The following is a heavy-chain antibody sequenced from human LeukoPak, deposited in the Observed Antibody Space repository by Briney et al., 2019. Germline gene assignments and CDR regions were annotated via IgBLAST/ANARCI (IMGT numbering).Heavy chain of an antibody. Sequence: RPGGSLRPSCAASGFTFSSHWMHWVRQAPGKGLVWVSHIKSDGSGTSYADSVKGRFTISRDNAKNTLYLQMNSLRAEDTAIYYCARALGYWGQGTLVTVSS. CDR3: ARALGY. CDR1: GFTFSSHW. CDR2: IKSDGSGT. V-gene: IGHV3-74*01. J-gene: IGHJ4*02.